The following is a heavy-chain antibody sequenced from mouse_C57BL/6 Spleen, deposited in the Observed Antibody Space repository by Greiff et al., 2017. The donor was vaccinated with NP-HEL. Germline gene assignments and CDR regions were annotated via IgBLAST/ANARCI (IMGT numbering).Heavy chain of an antibody. CDR1: GYTFTDYN. D-gene: IGHD2-5*01. J-gene: IGHJ4*01. V-gene: IGHV1-22*01. Sequence: EVQLQQSGPELVKPGASVKMSCKASGYTFTDYNMHWVKQSHGKSLEWIGYINPNNGGTSYNQKFKGTATLTVIKSSSTAYMELRSLTSEDSAVYYCTRYEAYYSNYYAMDYWGQGTSVTVSS. CDR2: INPNNGGT. CDR3: TRYEAYYSNYYAMDY.